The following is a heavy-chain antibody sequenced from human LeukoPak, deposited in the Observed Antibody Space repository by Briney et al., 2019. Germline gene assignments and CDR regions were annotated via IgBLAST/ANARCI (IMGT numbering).Heavy chain of an antibody. V-gene: IGHV3-23*01. CDR1: GFTFGSYA. Sequence: GGSLRLSCAASGFTFGSYAMTWVRQAPGKGLECVSSVSRSGTTTHYADSVKGRFTISRDNSKNTLYLQMNSLRAEDTAVYYCANHVDIVVVPAAAIDYWGQGTLVTVSS. CDR2: VSRSGTTT. CDR3: ANHVDIVVVPAAAIDY. D-gene: IGHD2-2*03. J-gene: IGHJ4*02.